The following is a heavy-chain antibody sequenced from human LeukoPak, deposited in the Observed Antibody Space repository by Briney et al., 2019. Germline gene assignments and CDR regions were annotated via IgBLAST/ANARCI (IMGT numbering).Heavy chain of an antibody. D-gene: IGHD2-2*02. V-gene: IGHV1-18*01. Sequence: GASVKVSCKASGYTFTSYGISWVRQAPGQGLEWMGWISAYNGNTNYAQKLQGRVTMTTDTSTSTAYMELRSLRSDDTAVYYCARDLWGGYCSSTSCYRGSDYWGQGTLVTVSS. CDR3: ARDLWGGYCSSTSCYRGSDY. J-gene: IGHJ4*02. CDR1: GYTFTSYG. CDR2: ISAYNGNT.